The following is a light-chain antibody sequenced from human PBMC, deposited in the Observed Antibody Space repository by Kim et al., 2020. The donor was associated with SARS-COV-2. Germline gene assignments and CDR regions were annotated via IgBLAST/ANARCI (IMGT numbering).Light chain of an antibody. CDR1: QSVSSTY. V-gene: IGKV3-20*01. CDR3: KQYGSLPWT. CDR2: GAA. J-gene: IGKJ1*01. Sequence: SAGHRPILSSRARQSVSSTYLAWYQQIPGQAPTLLIYGAATRATGIPASFSGSGSGTDFALTISRVGPEDCAVYHCKQYGSLPWTFGQGTKVDIK.